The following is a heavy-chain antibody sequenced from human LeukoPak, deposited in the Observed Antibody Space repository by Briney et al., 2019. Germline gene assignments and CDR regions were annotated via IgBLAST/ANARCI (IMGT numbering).Heavy chain of an antibody. D-gene: IGHD3-22*01. CDR2: IYYSGST. CDR3: ARNLYDSSGSMGIYTFDY. J-gene: IGHJ4*02. V-gene: IGHV4-59*01. Sequence: SETLSLTCTVSGGSIGSYYWSWIRQPPGKGLEWIGYIYYSGSTDCNPSLKSRVTMSVDTSKNQFPLKLSSVTAADTAVYYCARNLYDSSGSMGIYTFDYWGQGTLVIVSS. CDR1: GGSIGSYY.